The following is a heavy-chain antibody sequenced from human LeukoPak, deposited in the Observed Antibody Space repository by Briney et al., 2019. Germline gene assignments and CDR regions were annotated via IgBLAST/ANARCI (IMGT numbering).Heavy chain of an antibody. V-gene: IGHV3-13*04. D-gene: IGHD2-15*01. Sequence: GGSLRLSCAASGFTLSSYDTHWVRQTTGKPLEWVSGIGTAGDTYYSASVKGRFTLSRENARNSLYLQMNNLRAGDTAVYYCARDTPLAYCSGGNCYYGAFDFWGQGTMVTVSS. CDR3: ARDTPLAYCSGGNCYYGAFDF. CDR2: IGTAGDT. CDR1: GFTLSSYD. J-gene: IGHJ3*01.